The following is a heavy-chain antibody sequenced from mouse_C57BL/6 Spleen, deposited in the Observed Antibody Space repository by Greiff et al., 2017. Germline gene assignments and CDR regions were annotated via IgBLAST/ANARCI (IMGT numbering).Heavy chain of an antibody. J-gene: IGHJ3*01. V-gene: IGHV1-26*01. D-gene: IGHD1-1*01. CDR1: GYTFTDYY. CDR2: INPNNGGT. Sequence: EVQLQQSGPELVKPGASVKISCKASGYTFTDYYMNWVKQSHGKSLEWIGDINPNNGGTSYNQKFKGKATLTVDKSSSTAYMELRSLTSEDSAVYYCAREDYYGFAYWGQGTLVTVSA. CDR3: AREDYYGFAY.